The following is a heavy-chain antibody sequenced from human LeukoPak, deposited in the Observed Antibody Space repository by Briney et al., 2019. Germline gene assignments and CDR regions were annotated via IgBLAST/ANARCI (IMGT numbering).Heavy chain of an antibody. Sequence: PSETLSLTCAVYIDSFTNYYWNWIRQPPGKGLEWIGYVSYSGSTNYNPSLKSRVTISVDTSKNQFSLKLSSVTAADTAVYYCARDPVEQPYWFFDLWGRGTLVTVSS. CDR1: IDSFTNYY. J-gene: IGHJ2*01. CDR3: ARDPVEQPYWFFDL. CDR2: VSYSGST. V-gene: IGHV4-59*01. D-gene: IGHD1/OR15-1a*01.